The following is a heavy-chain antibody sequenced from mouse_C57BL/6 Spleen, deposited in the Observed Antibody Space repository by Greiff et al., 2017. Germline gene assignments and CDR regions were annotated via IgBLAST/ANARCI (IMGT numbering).Heavy chain of an antibody. D-gene: IGHD4-1*01. J-gene: IGHJ3*01. Sequence: EVKLVESGEGLVKPGGSLKLSCAASGFTFSSYAMSWVRQTPEKRLEWVAYLSSGGDYIYYADTVKGRFTISRDNARNTLYLQMSSLKSEDTAMYYCTRDPGAEGFAYWGQGTLVAVSA. CDR3: TRDPGAEGFAY. CDR1: GFTFSSYA. CDR2: LSSGGDYI. V-gene: IGHV5-9-1*02.